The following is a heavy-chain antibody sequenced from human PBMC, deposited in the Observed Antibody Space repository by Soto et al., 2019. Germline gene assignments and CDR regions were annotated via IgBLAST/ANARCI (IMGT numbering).Heavy chain of an antibody. V-gene: IGHV3-23*01. J-gene: IGHJ4*02. CDR3: AKSPRGRYSYGSNFDY. Sequence: PGGSLRLSCAASGSTFSSYAMSWVRQAPGKGLEWVSAISGSGGSTYYADSVKGRFTISRDNSKNTLYLQMNSLRAEDTAVYYCAKSPRGRYSYGSNFDYWGQGTLVTVSS. D-gene: IGHD5-18*01. CDR2: ISGSGGST. CDR1: GSTFSSYA.